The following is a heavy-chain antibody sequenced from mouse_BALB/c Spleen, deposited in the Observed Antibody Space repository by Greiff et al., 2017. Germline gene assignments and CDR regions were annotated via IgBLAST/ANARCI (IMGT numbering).Heavy chain of an antibody. J-gene: IGHJ4*01. CDR3: ARGWLRYYAMDY. CDR2: ISYDGSN. Sequence: ESGPGLVKPSQSLSLTCSVTGYSITSGYYWNWIRQFPGNKLEWMGYISYDGSNNYNPSLKNRISITRDTSKNQFFLKLNSVTTEDTATYYRARGWLRYYAMDYWGQGTSVTVSS. V-gene: IGHV3-6*02. CDR1: GYSITSGYY. D-gene: IGHD2-2*01.